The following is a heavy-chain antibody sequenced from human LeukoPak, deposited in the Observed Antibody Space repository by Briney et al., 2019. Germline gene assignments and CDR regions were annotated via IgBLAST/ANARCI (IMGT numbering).Heavy chain of an antibody. D-gene: IGHD3-22*01. CDR1: GFTVSSNY. CDR2: TVGGGSPNT. V-gene: IGHV3-53*01. CDR3: ARGSGYYPYYFDY. Sequence: GGSLRLSCAASGFTVSSNYMSWVRQAPGKGLEWVSATVGGGSPNTYHADSVKGRFTISRDNSKNTLFLQMNSLRAEDTAVYYCARGSGYYPYYFDYWGQGTLVTVSS. J-gene: IGHJ4*02.